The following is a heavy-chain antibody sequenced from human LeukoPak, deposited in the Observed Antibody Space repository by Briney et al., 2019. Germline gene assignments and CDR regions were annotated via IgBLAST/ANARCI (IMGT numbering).Heavy chain of an antibody. Sequence: PGRSLRLSCAAPGFTFSSYAMHWVRQAPGKGLEWVAVISYDGSNKYYADSVKGRFTISRDNSKNTLYLQMNSLRAEDTAVYYCARAIWFGELFDWFDPWGQGTLVTVSS. J-gene: IGHJ5*02. CDR1: GFTFSSYA. V-gene: IGHV3-30*04. CDR2: ISYDGSNK. D-gene: IGHD3-10*01. CDR3: ARAIWFGELFDWFDP.